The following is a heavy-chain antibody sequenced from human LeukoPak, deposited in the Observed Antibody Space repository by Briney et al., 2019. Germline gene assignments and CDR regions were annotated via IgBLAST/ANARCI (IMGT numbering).Heavy chain of an antibody. CDR2: IYYSGST. V-gene: IGHV4-59*08. CDR1: GGSISSYY. J-gene: IGHJ4*02. CDR3: AGHHPRNTVDF. Sequence: SETLSLTCTVSGGSISSYYWSWIRQPPGKGLEWIGYIYYSGSTNYNPSLKSRVTISVDTSKNQFSLKLTSVTAADTAVYYCAGHHPRNTVDFWGQGTLVTVSS. D-gene: IGHD2/OR15-2a*01.